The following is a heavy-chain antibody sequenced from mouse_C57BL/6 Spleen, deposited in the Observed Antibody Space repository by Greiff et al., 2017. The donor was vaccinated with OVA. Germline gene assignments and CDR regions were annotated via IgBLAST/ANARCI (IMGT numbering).Heavy chain of an antibody. CDR2: INPSSGYT. Sequence: LVESGAELAKPGASVKLSCKASGYTFTSYWMHWVKQRPGQGLEWIGYINPSSGYTKYNQKFKDKATLTADKSSSTAYMQLSSLTYEDSAVYYCARRSITTVVGEDYWGQGTTLTVSS. J-gene: IGHJ2*01. D-gene: IGHD1-1*01. CDR1: GYTFTSYW. CDR3: ARRSITTVVGEDY. V-gene: IGHV1-7*01.